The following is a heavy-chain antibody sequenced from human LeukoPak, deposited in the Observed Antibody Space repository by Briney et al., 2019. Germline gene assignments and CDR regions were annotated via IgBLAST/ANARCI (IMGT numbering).Heavy chain of an antibody. CDR3: ARYCSGGSCIHDAFDI. CDR1: GGSFSGYY. D-gene: IGHD2-15*01. CDR2: INHSGST. Sequence: ASETLSLTCAVYGGSFSGYYWSWIRQPPGKGLEWIGEINHSGSTNYNPSLKSRVTISVDTPKNQFSLKLSSVTAADTAVYYCARYCSGGSCIHDAFDIWGQGTVVTVSS. V-gene: IGHV4-34*01. J-gene: IGHJ3*02.